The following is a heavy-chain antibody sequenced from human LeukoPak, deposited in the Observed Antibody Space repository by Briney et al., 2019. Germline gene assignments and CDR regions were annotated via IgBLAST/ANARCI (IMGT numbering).Heavy chain of an antibody. D-gene: IGHD2-15*01. J-gene: IGHJ3*02. CDR1: GFTFSSYA. V-gene: IGHV3-21*01. Sequence: RPGGSLRLSCAASGFTFSSYAMSWVRQAPGKGLEWVSSISSSSSYIYYADSVKGRFTISRDNAKNSLYLQMNSLRAEDTAVYYCATRGGPLGHDAFDIWGQGTMVTVPS. CDR3: ATRGGPLGHDAFDI. CDR2: ISSSSSYI.